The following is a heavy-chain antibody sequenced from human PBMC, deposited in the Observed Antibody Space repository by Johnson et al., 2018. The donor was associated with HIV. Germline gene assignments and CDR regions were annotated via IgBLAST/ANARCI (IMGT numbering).Heavy chain of an antibody. Sequence: VQLVESGGGVVQPGGSLKLSCAASGFAFSSYDMSWVRQTPEKRLEWVAYISSGSSTIYYADTVKCRFTISRDNPKNTLFLQMTSLRSEDTAMYYCAREGGFAYWGQGTLVTVS. CDR1: GFAFSSYD. CDR2: ISSGSSTI. D-gene: IGHD3-16*01. J-gene: IGHJ4*03. V-gene: IGHV3-48*01. CDR3: AREGGFAY.